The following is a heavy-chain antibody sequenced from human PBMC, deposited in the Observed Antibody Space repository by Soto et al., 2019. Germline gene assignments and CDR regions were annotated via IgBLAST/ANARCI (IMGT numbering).Heavy chain of an antibody. CDR3: ARRYGGNFDY. D-gene: IGHD3-16*01. J-gene: IGHJ4*02. V-gene: IGHV4-30-2*02. CDR1: GGSISSGGYS. Sequence: PSETLSLTCAVSGGSISSGGYSWSWIRQPPGKGLEWIGYIYHSGSTYYNPSLKSRVTISVGTSKNQFSLKLSSVTAADTAVYYCARRYGGNFDYWGQGTLVTVSS. CDR2: IYHSGST.